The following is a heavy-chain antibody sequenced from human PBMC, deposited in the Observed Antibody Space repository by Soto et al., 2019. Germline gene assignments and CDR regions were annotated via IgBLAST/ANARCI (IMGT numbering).Heavy chain of an antibody. V-gene: IGHV4-39*01. D-gene: IGHD3-9*01. J-gene: IGHJ5*02. Sequence: SETLSLTCTVSGGSISSSSYYWGWIRQPPGKGLEWIGSIYYSGSTYYNPSLKSRVTISVDTSKNQFSLKLSSVTAADTAVYYCARQARYYDILTGSYGGTNWFDPWGQGTLVTVS. CDR2: IYYSGST. CDR1: GGSISSSSYY. CDR3: ARQARYYDILTGSYGGTNWFDP.